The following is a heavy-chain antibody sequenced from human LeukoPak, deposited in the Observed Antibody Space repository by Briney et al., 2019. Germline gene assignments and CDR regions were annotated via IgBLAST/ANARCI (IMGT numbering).Heavy chain of an antibody. CDR2: IFPGDSNT. CDR1: GYSFTSYW. J-gene: IGHJ6*02. Sequence: GESLKISCKGSGYSFTSYWIAWVRHMPGKGLEWMGIIFPGDSNTKYSPSFQGQVTISADKSSTTAYLQWRSLRASDTAMYYCAGSFYDILTGYYRPGGADYYYYAMDVWGQGTTVTVSS. D-gene: IGHD3-9*01. V-gene: IGHV5-51*01. CDR3: AGSFYDILTGYYRPGGADYYYYAMDV.